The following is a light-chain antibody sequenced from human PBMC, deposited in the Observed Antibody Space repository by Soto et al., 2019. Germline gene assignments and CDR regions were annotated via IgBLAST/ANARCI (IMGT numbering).Light chain of an antibody. J-gene: IGKJ4*01. Sequence: EILLTQSPCTLPLSPGERATLSCRASQSVSNSYLAWYQQKPGQTPSLLIYDASTRATDIPDRFSGSGSGTDFTLTISSLMYEDFAVYYCHQYYKWPLTFGGGTKVDI. CDR2: DAS. CDR3: HQYYKWPLT. CDR1: QSVSNSY. V-gene: IGKV3-20*01.